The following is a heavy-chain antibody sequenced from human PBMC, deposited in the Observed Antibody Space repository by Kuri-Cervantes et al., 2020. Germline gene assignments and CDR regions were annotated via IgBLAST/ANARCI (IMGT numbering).Heavy chain of an antibody. CDR3: ARGLYDSSGYYY. Sequence: GVLRLSCAASGFTFSSYAMHWVRQAPGKGLEWVAVISYDGSNKYYADSVKGRFTISRDNSKNTLYLQMNSLRAEDTAVYYCARGLYDSSGYYYWGQGTLVTVSA. D-gene: IGHD3-22*01. CDR2: ISYDGSNK. CDR1: GFTFSSYA. V-gene: IGHV3-30-3*01. J-gene: IGHJ4*02.